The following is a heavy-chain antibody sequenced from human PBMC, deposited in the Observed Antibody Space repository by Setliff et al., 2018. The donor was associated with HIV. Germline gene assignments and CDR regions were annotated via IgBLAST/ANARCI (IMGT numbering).Heavy chain of an antibody. V-gene: IGHV1-69*13. J-gene: IGHJ6*02. Sequence: GASVKVSCKASGGTFSSYAISWVRQAPGQGLEWMGGIIPIFGTANYAQKFQGRVTITADESTSTAYMELSSLRSEDTAVYYCARDSGAYYGMDVWGQGTTVTVSS. CDR1: GGTFSSYA. CDR2: IIPIFGTA. CDR3: ARDSGAYYGMDV. D-gene: IGHD3-10*01.